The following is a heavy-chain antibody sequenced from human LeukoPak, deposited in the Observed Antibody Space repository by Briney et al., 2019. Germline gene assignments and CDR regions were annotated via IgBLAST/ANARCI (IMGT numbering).Heavy chain of an antibody. J-gene: IGHJ4*02. Sequence: ASVTVSCKASGYTFTSYGISWVRQAPGQGLEWMGWISAYNGNTNYAQKLQGRVTMTTDTSTSTAYMELRSLRSDDTAVYYCARVLGDSSGYYSYYFDYWGQGTLVTVSS. CDR3: ARVLGDSSGYYSYYFDY. CDR2: ISAYNGNT. D-gene: IGHD3-22*01. CDR1: GYTFTSYG. V-gene: IGHV1-18*01.